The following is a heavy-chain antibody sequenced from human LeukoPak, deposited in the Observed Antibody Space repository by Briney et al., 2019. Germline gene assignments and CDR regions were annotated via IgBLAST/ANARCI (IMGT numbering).Heavy chain of an antibody. CDR1: GYTFTGYY. V-gene: IGHV1-2*06. J-gene: IGHJ4*02. CDR3: ARGTYDSSGYHRGTLEY. CDR2: INPNSGGT. Sequence: ASVKVSCKASGYTFTGYYMHWVRQAPGQGLEWMGRINPNSGGTNYAQKFQGRVTMTRETSISTAYMKLRRLRYDDTAVYYCARGTYDSSGYHRGTLEYWGQGTLVTVSS. D-gene: IGHD3-22*01.